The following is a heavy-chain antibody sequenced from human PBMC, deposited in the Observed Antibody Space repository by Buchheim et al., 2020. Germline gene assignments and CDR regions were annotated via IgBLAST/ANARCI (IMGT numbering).Heavy chain of an antibody. Sequence: QVQLVQSGAEVKKPGASVKVSCKASGYTFTSYGISWVRQAPGQGLEWMGWISAYNGNTNYAQKLQGRVTMTTDTSTSTSYMELRSLRSDDTAVYYCARDKPPQWLVSLPSVWNGMDVWGQGTT. D-gene: IGHD6-19*01. CDR3: ARDKPPQWLVSLPSVWNGMDV. J-gene: IGHJ6*02. V-gene: IGHV1-18*01. CDR2: ISAYNGNT. CDR1: GYTFTSYG.